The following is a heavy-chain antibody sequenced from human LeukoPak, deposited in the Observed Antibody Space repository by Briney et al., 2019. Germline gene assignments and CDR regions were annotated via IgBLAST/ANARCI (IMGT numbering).Heavy chain of an antibody. V-gene: IGHV4-61*02. D-gene: IGHD4-11*01. Sequence: QPSQTLSLTCTVSGGSISSGSYYWSWIRQPAGKGLEWIGRIYTSGSTNYNPSLKSRVTISVDTSKNQFSLKLSSVTAADTAVYYCARAGPAYSIDYWGQGTLVTVSS. CDR1: GGSISSGSYY. J-gene: IGHJ4*02. CDR3: ARAGPAYSIDY. CDR2: IYTSGST.